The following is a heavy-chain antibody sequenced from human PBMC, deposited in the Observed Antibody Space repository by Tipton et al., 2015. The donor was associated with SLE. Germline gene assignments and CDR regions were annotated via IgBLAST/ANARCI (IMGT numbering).Heavy chain of an antibody. CDR1: GYTFTGYY. Sequence: QVQLVQSGAEVKKPGASVKVSCKASGYTFTGYYMHWVRQAPGQGLEWMGWTNPNSGGTNYAQKFQGRVTMTRDTSISTAYMELSRLRSDDTAVYYCARAYCSSTSCSDRGYFQHWGQGTLVTVSS. CDR2: TNPNSGGT. CDR3: ARAYCSSTSCSDRGYFQH. V-gene: IGHV1-2*02. J-gene: IGHJ1*01. D-gene: IGHD2-2*01.